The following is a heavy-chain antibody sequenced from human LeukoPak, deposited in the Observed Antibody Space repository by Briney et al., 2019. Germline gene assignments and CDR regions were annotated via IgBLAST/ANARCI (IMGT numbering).Heavy chain of an antibody. CDR2: IIPIFGTA. CDR3: ARDDSGVATTRRDYYYYGMDV. D-gene: IGHD5-12*01. V-gene: IGHV1-69*13. J-gene: IGHJ6*02. CDR1: GGTFSSYA. Sequence: SVKVSCKASGGTFSSYATSCVRQAPGQGLEWMGGIIPIFGTANYAQKFQGRVTITADESTSTAYMELSSLRSEDTAVYYCARDDSGVATTRRDYYYYGMDVWGQGTTVTVSS.